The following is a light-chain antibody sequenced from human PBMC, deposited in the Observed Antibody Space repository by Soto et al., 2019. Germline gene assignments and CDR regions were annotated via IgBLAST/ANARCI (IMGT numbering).Light chain of an antibody. CDR1: QSVSSY. J-gene: IGKJ5*01. CDR2: DAS. CDR3: QHRSIWPVS. V-gene: IGKV3-11*01. Sequence: EIVLTQSPATLSLYPWEIATLSCRASQSVSSYLAWYQQKPGQAPRLLIYDASNRATGIPARFSGSGSGTDFTLTISSLEPEDFAVYYCQHRSIWPVSFGQGTRLEIK.